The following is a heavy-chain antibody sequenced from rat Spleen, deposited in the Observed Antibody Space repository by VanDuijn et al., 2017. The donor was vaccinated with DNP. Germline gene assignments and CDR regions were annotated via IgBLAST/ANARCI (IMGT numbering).Heavy chain of an antibody. D-gene: IGHD1-12*02. CDR1: GFTFSDYY. Sequence: EVQLVESGGGLVQPGRSLKLSCAASGFTFSDYYMAWVRQAPTKGLEWVAYMRYAGDNTYRGDSVKGRFTISRDNAKSTLYLQMNSLRSEDMATYYCARHYYDGSYYFDYWGPGVLVTVSS. CDR2: MRYAGDNT. CDR3: ARHYYDGSYYFDY. V-gene: IGHV5-22*01. J-gene: IGHJ2*01.